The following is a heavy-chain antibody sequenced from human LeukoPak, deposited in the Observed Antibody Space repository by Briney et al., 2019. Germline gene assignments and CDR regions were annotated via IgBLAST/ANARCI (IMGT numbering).Heavy chain of an antibody. CDR2: ISGIGGGT. CDR3: AKDRGWDY. Sequence: GVSLRLSCAASGFTVSSYAMSWVRQAPGKGLEWVSAISGIGGGTYYADSVKGRFTISRGNSKNTLYLQMNSLRAEDTAVYYCAKDRGWDYWGQGTLVTVSS. V-gene: IGHV3-23*01. J-gene: IGHJ4*02. CDR1: GFTVSSYA. D-gene: IGHD2-15*01.